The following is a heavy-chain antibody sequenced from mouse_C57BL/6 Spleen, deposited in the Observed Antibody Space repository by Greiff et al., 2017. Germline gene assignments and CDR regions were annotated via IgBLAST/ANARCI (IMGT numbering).Heavy chain of an antibody. J-gene: IGHJ3*01. CDR3: ERHGNYEVVPWFAY. CDR2: IYPGDGDT. D-gene: IGHD2-1*01. V-gene: IGHV1-80*01. Sequence: QVQLQQSGAELVKPGASVKISCKASGYAFSSYWMNWVKQRPGKGLEWIGQIYPGDGDTNYNEKFKGKATLTADKSSSTAYMQLSSLTSEDSAVYFCERHGNYEVVPWFAYWGQGTLVTVSA. CDR1: GYAFSSYW.